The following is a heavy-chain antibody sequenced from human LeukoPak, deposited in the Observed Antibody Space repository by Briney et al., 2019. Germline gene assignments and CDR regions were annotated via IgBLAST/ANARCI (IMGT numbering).Heavy chain of an antibody. Sequence: SETLSLTCAVYGVSFSGYYWSWIRQPPGKGLEWIGEINHSGSTNYNPSLKSRVTISVDTSKNQFSLKLSSVTAADTAVYYCARGLAKAVDYWGQGTLVTVSS. CDR2: INHSGST. V-gene: IGHV4-34*01. CDR3: ARGLAKAVDY. CDR1: GVSFSGYY. J-gene: IGHJ4*02.